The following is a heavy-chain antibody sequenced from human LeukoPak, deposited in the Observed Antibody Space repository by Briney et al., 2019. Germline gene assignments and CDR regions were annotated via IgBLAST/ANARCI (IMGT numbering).Heavy chain of an antibody. CDR1: VFTFNSYS. CDR3: ASGGHLDY. J-gene: IGHJ4*02. D-gene: IGHD3-16*01. Sequence: GGSLRLSCAASVFTFNSYSMNWVRHAPWKGLEWGSYISGSSSTIYYADSVKGRFTISRDNAENSLYLQMNSLRAEDTAVYYCASGGHLDYWGQGALVTVAS. CDR2: ISGSSSTI. V-gene: IGHV3-48*04.